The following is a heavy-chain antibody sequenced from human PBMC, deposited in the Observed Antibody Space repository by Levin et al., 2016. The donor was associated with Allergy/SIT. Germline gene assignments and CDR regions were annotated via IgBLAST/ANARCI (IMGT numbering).Heavy chain of an antibody. D-gene: IGHD2-2*01. CDR1: GGSFSGYY. CDR3: AVRRYYTSTSCYLKIDY. CDR2: INHSGST. V-gene: IGHV4-34*01. J-gene: IGHJ4*02. Sequence: SETLSLTCAVYGGSFSGYYWSWIRQPPGKGLEWIGEINHSGSTNYNPSLKSRVTISVDTSKNQFSLKLSSVTAADTAVYYCAVRRYYTSTSCYLKIDYWGQGTLVTVSS.